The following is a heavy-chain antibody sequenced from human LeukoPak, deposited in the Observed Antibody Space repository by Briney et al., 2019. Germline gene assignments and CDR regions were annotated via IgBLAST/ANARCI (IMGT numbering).Heavy chain of an antibody. J-gene: IGHJ4*02. Sequence: ASVKVSCKVSGYTLTELSMHWVRQAPGKGLEWMGGFDPEDGETIYAQKFQGRITMSRDTSTSTVYMELSSLRSEDMAVYYCTLYNYWGQGTLVTVSS. V-gene: IGHV1-24*01. CDR1: GYTLTELS. CDR2: FDPEDGET. D-gene: IGHD2-2*02. CDR3: TLYNY.